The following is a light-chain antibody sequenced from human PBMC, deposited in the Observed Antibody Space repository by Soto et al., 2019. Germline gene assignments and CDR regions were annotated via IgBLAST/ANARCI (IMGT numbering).Light chain of an antibody. CDR3: QQGYRPPRT. CDR2: AAS. V-gene: IGKV1-39*01. J-gene: IGKJ1*01. CDR1: QSISTY. Sequence: DIQMTQSPSFLSASVGDRVSISCRANQSISTYLNWYQHKPGKAPKFLIHAASSLQSRVPSGFSGSGSGTEFTLTISSLQPEDFATYYCQQGYRPPRTFGQGTKVDIK.